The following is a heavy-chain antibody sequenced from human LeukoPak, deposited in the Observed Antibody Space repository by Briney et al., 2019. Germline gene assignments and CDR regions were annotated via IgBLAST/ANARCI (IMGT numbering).Heavy chain of an antibody. V-gene: IGHV5-10-1*01. D-gene: IGHD3-22*01. Sequence: KPGESLRISCKGSGYRFASYWISWVRQMPGKGLEWMGRIDPSDSHTNYSPSFQGHVTISGDKSISTAYLQWSSLKASVTAMYYCARQYHYDSSGYPYAFEIWGPGTLVTVSS. CDR1: GYRFASYW. CDR2: IDPSDSHT. CDR3: ARQYHYDSSGYPYAFEI. J-gene: IGHJ3*02.